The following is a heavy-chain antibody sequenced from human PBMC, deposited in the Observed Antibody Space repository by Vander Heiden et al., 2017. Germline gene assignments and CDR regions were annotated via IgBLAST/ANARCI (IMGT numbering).Heavy chain of an antibody. Sequence: EVQLVESGGGLVQPGGYLRLSCAASELTLSRHGMNWVRQAPGKGLEWVAYISSSGTIIYYADSVKGRFTISRDNARNSLFLQMNSLRAEDTAVYYCSYDGSGWMDVWGQGTTVIVSS. CDR3: SYDGSGWMDV. J-gene: IGHJ6*02. CDR2: ISSSGTII. D-gene: IGHD6-19*01. CDR1: ELTLSRHG. V-gene: IGHV3-48*03.